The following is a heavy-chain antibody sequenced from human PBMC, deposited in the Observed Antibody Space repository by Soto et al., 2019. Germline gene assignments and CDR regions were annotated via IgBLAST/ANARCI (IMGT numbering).Heavy chain of an antibody. CDR2: ISAYNGNT. V-gene: IGHV1-18*01. CDR3: ASAGDMVVVPAAIEADVGFDY. J-gene: IGHJ4*02. CDR1: GYTFTSCG. D-gene: IGHD2-2*02. Sequence: ASVKFSCKASGYTFTSCGISWVRHAPGQGLEWMGWISAYNGNTNYAQKLQGKVTMTTDTSTSTAYMELRSLRSDDTAVYYCASAGDMVVVPAAIEADVGFDYWGTGTLVTVS.